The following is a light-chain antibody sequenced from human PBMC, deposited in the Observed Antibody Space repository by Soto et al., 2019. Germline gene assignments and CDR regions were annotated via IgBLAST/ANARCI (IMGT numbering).Light chain of an antibody. CDR2: KAS. V-gene: IGKV1-5*03. Sequence: DIQMTQSPSTLSGSVGDRVTITCRASQTISSWLAWYQQKPGKAPKLLIYKASSLESGVPSRFSGSGSGTEFTLTISSLQPDDFATYYCLCYITYPWTFGQGTKVDIK. CDR1: QTISSW. CDR3: LCYITYPWT. J-gene: IGKJ1*01.